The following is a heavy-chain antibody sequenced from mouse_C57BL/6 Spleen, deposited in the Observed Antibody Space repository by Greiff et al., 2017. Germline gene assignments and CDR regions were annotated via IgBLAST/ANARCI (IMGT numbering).Heavy chain of an antibody. CDR1: GYTFTSYW. J-gene: IGHJ2*01. CDR2: IHPNSGST. V-gene: IGHV1-64*01. CDR3: ARRDYYDYDGYYFDY. D-gene: IGHD2-4*01. Sequence: QVHVKQSGAELVKPGASVKLSCKASGYTFTSYWMHWVKQRPGQGLEWIGMIHPNSGSTNYNEKFQSKATLTVDKSSSTAYMQLSSLTSEDSAVYYCARRDYYDYDGYYFDYWGQGTTLTVSS.